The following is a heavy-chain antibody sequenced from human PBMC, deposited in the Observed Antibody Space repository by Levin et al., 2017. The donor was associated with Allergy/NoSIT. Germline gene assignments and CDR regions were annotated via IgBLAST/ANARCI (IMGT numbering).Heavy chain of an antibody. Sequence: GESLKISCSASGFTFSSYAMHWVRQAPGKGLEYVSAISSNGGSTYYADSVKGRFTISRDNSKNTLYLQMSSLRAEDTAVYYCVKEPLKRLIDGDREWFDPWGQGTLVTVSS. CDR1: GFTFSSYA. V-gene: IGHV3-64D*06. J-gene: IGHJ5*02. CDR2: ISSNGGST. CDR3: VKEPLKRLIDGDREWFDP. D-gene: IGHD4-17*01.